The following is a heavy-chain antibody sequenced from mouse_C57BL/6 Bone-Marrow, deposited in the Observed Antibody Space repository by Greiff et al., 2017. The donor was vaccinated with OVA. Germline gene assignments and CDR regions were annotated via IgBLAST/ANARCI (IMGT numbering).Heavy chain of an antibody. Sequence: QVQLQQSGAELARPGASVKMSCKASGYTFTSYTMHWVKQRPGQGLEWIGYINPSSGYTKYNQKFKDKATLTADKSSSTAYMQLSSLTSEDSAVYYCALITTVGAFDYWGQGTTLTVSS. J-gene: IGHJ2*01. CDR2: INPSSGYT. CDR1: GYTFTSYT. D-gene: IGHD1-1*01. V-gene: IGHV1-4*01. CDR3: ALITTVGAFDY.